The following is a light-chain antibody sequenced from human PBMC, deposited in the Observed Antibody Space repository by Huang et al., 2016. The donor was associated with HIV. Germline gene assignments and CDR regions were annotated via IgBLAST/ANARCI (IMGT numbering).Light chain of an antibody. J-gene: IGKJ4*01. CDR1: QSINNY. CDR2: SAS. V-gene: IGKV1-39*01. Sequence: DLQMTQSPSSLSASVGDRVSITCRAIQSINNYFNWYQQKPGKAPKILIHSASTFQNGVPPRFSGSVSGTDFTLTITNLQPEDSATYYCQQTFSVPLTFGGGTKVEIK. CDR3: QQTFSVPLT.